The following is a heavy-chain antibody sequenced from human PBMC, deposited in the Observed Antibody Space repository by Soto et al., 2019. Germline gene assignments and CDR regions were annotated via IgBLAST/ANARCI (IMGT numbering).Heavy chain of an antibody. CDR1: GGSISSYY. Sequence: PSETLSLTCTVSGGSISSYYWSWIRQPPGKGLEWIGYIYYSGSTNYNPSLKSRVTISVDTSKNQFSLKLSSVTAADTAVYYCARQSDEFWSGYYNYMDVWGKGTTVTVPS. D-gene: IGHD3-3*01. J-gene: IGHJ6*03. CDR2: IYYSGST. V-gene: IGHV4-59*08. CDR3: ARQSDEFWSGYYNYMDV.